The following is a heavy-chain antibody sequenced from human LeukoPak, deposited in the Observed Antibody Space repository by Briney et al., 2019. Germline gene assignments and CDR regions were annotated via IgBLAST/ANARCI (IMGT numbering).Heavy chain of an antibody. V-gene: IGHV1-2*02. CDR1: GYTFTGYY. D-gene: IGHD3-22*01. CDR3: ARELTMIVVGQYYYYGMDV. Sequence: ASVKVSCKASGYTFTGYYMHWVRQAPGQGLEWMGWINPNSGGTNYAQKFQGRVTITADKSTSTAYMELSSLRSEDTAVYYCARELTMIVVGQYYYYGMDVWGQGTTVTVSS. J-gene: IGHJ6*02. CDR2: INPNSGGT.